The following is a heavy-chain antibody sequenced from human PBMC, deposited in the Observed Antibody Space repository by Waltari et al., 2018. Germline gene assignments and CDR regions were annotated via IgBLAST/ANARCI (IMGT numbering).Heavy chain of an antibody. CDR3: ARYLPRGYTRSFDY. Sequence: EVQLVESGGGLIQPGGSMRLSCAASGFTVSSNYMRWVSQAPGKGLEWVSVIYSGGRTYYADSLKGRFTISRDNSKNTLYLQMNSLRAEDTAVYYCARYLPRGYTRSFDYWGQGTLVTVSS. J-gene: IGHJ4*02. V-gene: IGHV3-53*01. CDR2: IYSGGRT. D-gene: IGHD5-12*01. CDR1: GFTVSSNY.